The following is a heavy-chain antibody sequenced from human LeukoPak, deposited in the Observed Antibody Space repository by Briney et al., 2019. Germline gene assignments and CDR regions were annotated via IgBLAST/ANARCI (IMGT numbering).Heavy chain of an antibody. Sequence: GGSLRLFCAASGFTFSSYGMHWVRQAPGKGLEWVAFIRYDGSNKYYADSVKGRFTISRDNSKNTLYLQMNSLRAEDTAVYYCAKGRGSYPPASDYWGQGTLITVSS. D-gene: IGHD1-26*01. J-gene: IGHJ4*02. V-gene: IGHV3-30*02. CDR1: GFTFSSYG. CDR2: IRYDGSNK. CDR3: AKGRGSYPPASDY.